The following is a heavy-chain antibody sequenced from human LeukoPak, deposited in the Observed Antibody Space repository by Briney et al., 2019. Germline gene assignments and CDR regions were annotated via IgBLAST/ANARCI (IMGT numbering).Heavy chain of an antibody. CDR3: AKGRDCSSTSCYQPFDY. Sequence: GGSLRLSCAASGFTFSSYAMSWVRQAPGKGLEWVAAISGSGGSTYYADSVKGRFTISRDNSKNTLYLQMNSLRAEDTDVYYCAKGRDCSSTSCYQPFDYWGQGTLVTVSS. V-gene: IGHV3-23*01. CDR1: GFTFSSYA. J-gene: IGHJ4*02. D-gene: IGHD2-2*01. CDR2: ISGSGGST.